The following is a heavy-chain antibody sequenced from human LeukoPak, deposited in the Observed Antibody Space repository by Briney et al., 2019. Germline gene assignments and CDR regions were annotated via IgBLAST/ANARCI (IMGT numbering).Heavy chain of an antibody. J-gene: IGHJ3*02. Sequence: GGSLRLSCAASGFTFSIHSMDWVRQAPGKGLEWVSSISTTSSHIYYADSVKGRFTISRDNAKNSMYLQMSSLRAEDTGVYYCARGSTIVQRRDAFDIWGQGTMVTVSS. CDR1: GFTFSIHS. CDR3: ARGSTIVQRRDAFDI. D-gene: IGHD5-24*01. CDR2: ISTTSSHI. V-gene: IGHV3-21*01.